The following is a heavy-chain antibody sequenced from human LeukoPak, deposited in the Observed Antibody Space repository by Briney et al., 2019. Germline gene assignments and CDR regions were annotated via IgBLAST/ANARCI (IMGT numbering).Heavy chain of an antibody. V-gene: IGHV3-23*01. CDR2: ISWSGGDT. J-gene: IGHJ4*02. Sequence: GRSLRLSCAASGFTFSTDAMTWVRQAPGKGLQWVSAISWSGGDTYYEDSVKGRFTVSRDNSKNMMYLQMNSLRAEDTAVYYCARDSSGWSKNYWGQGTLVTVSS. CDR3: ARDSSGWSKNY. D-gene: IGHD6-19*01. CDR1: GFTFSTDA.